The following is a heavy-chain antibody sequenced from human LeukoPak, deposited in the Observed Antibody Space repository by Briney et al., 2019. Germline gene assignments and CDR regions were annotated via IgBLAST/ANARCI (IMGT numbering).Heavy chain of an antibody. CDR1: GYSFSTYS. Sequence: SVTVSCKASGYSFSTYSITWVRQAPGQGLEWMGGIIPIFGTANYAQKFQGRVTITADESTSTAYMELSSLRSEDTAVYYCARASYYYDSSGSFDYWGQGTLVTVSS. CDR2: IIPIFGTA. CDR3: ARASYYYDSSGSFDY. J-gene: IGHJ4*02. D-gene: IGHD3-22*01. V-gene: IGHV1-69*13.